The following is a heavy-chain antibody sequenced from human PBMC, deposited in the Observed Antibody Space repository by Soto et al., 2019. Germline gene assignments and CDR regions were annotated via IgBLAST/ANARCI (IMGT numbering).Heavy chain of an antibody. D-gene: IGHD5-18*01. V-gene: IGHV3-30*18. CDR3: AKDSGRGYNYGQHWFGP. CDR1: GFTFSSYG. J-gene: IGHJ5*02. Sequence: QVQLVESGGGVVQPGRSLRLSCAASGFTFSSYGMHWVRQAPGKGLEWVALISYDGTNKYYADSVKGRFTISRDNPKNTLYLQMNSLRAEDTAVYYCAKDSGRGYNYGQHWFGPWGQGTLVTVSS. CDR2: ISYDGTNK.